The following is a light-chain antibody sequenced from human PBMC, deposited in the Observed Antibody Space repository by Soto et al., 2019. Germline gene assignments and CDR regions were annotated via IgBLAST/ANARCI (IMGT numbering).Light chain of an antibody. CDR2: DAS. V-gene: IGKV3-11*01. Sequence: EIVLTQSPATLSLSPGERATLSCIASQSVSSYLAWYQQKPGQAPRLLIYDASNRATGIPARFSGSGSGTDFTLTISSLEPEDFAVYYCQQRSNWPPVTFGGGTKVDI. CDR1: QSVSSY. J-gene: IGKJ4*01. CDR3: QQRSNWPPVT.